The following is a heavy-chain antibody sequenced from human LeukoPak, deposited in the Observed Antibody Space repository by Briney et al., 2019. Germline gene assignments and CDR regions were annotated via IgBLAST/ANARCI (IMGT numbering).Heavy chain of an antibody. Sequence: SETLSLTCAVSGGSISSSNWWSWVRQPPGKGLEWIGEIYHSGSTNYNPSLKSRVTISVDTSKNQFSLKLSSVTAADTAVYYCARETYSSGTFDYWGQGTLVTVSS. D-gene: IGHD3-22*01. CDR2: IYHSGST. CDR1: GGSISSSNW. CDR3: ARETYSSGTFDY. J-gene: IGHJ4*02. V-gene: IGHV4-4*02.